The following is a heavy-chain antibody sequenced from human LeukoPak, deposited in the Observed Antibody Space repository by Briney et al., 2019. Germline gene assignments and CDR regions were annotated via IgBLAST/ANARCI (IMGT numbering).Heavy chain of an antibody. Sequence: SETLSLTCTVSGGSISSYYWSWIRQPPGKGLEWIGNMYNSGSTNYNPSLKSRVTISVDTSKNQFSLKLSSVTAADTAVYYCARVPYDFWSGYYGGSKDVWGKGTTVTVSS. CDR3: ARVPYDFWSGYYGGSKDV. J-gene: IGHJ6*04. D-gene: IGHD3-3*01. CDR2: MYNSGST. V-gene: IGHV4-59*08. CDR1: GGSISSYY.